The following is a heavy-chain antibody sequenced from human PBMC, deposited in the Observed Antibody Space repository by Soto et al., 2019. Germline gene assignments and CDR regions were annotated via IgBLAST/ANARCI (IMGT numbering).Heavy chain of an antibody. CDR1: GFTFEGCA. J-gene: IGHJ5*02. CDR2: IRSKAYGGTT. V-gene: IGHV3-49*04. CDR3: TRAGVGGVYNWFDA. Sequence: EVQLVESGGGVVQPGRSLKLACIGSGFTFEGCAMSWVRQAPGQGLEWVGIIRSKAYGGTTEYYASVKGRFTISRDDSKSIAYLKMNSLRVADKALYFCTRAGVGGVYNWFDAWGQGTLVTVSS. D-gene: IGHD3-3*01.